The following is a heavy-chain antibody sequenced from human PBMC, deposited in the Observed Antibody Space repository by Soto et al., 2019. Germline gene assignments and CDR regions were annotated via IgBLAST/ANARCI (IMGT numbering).Heavy chain of an antibody. V-gene: IGHV1-69*06. J-gene: IGHJ6*02. D-gene: IGHD3-16*01. CDR3: ARGGERSTLANLFDPPGLDG. CDR1: GGTFSSYA. CDR2: IVPLFRTT. Sequence: QVQLVQSGAEAKKPGSSVKVSCKTSGGTFSSYAISWVRQAPGQGLEWMGGIVPLFRTTNYAQKFQGRVTITGDKAKDTGEMELSGLRSGGTAVDFWARGGERSTLANLFDPPGLDGWGQGTNVNVSS.